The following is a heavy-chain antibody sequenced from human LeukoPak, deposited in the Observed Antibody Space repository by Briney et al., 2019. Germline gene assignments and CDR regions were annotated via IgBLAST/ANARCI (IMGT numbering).Heavy chain of an antibody. J-gene: IGHJ3*02. V-gene: IGHV3-9*03. CDR1: GFTFDDYA. CDR3: AKDEFVASDFTGAFDI. CDR2: ISWNSGSI. D-gene: IGHD2-8*02. Sequence: GRSLRLSCAASGFTFDDYAMHWVRQAPGKGLEWVSGISWNSGSIGYADSVKGRFTISRNNAKNSLYLQMNSLRAEDMALYYCAKDEFVASDFTGAFDIWGQGTMVTVSS.